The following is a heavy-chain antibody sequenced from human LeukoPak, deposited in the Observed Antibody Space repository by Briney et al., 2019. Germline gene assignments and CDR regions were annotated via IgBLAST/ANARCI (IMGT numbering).Heavy chain of an antibody. D-gene: IGHD3-22*01. CDR3: AIYYFDRSGHYLPYDY. CDR1: GGSFSGYY. Sequence: SETLSLTCAVDGGSFSGYYWTWIRQPPGKGLEWIGEISHSGTTNYNPSLKTRVTVSGDTSKKQFSLRLTSVTAADTAVYYCAIYYFDRSGHYLPYDYWGQGTLVTVSS. CDR2: ISHSGTT. J-gene: IGHJ4*02. V-gene: IGHV4-34*01.